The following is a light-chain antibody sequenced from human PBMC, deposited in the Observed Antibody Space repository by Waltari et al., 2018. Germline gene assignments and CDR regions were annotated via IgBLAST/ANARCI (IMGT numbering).Light chain of an antibody. CDR3: HQSSSLPWT. CDR2: SAS. CDR1: QGSGSI. J-gene: IGKJ1*01. V-gene: IGKV6D-21*02. Sequence: CRSRQGSGSILHWYQQGSGQAPKLLINSASQCITGVPSRFSGSGSGTDFTLTISSLEAEDAAAYYCHQSSSLPWTFGQGTKVEIK.